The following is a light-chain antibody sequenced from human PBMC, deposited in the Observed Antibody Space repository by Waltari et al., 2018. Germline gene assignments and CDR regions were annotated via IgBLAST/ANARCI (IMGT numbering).Light chain of an antibody. Sequence: IQMTQYPSTLSASVGDRVTITCRASQFISNWLVWYQHQPGKAPKLLIYDASKLKSGVPSRFSGSGSGTEFTLTIASLQPDDFATYYCQQYNNYLTFGPGTKVDI. CDR3: QQYNNYLT. V-gene: IGKV1-5*01. CDR2: DAS. CDR1: QFISNW. J-gene: IGKJ3*01.